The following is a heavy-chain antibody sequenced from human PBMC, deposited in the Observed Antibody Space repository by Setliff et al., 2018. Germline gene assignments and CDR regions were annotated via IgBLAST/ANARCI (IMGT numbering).Heavy chain of an antibody. CDR3: ARDGSYYDRGGNRTWFFDL. J-gene: IGHJ2*01. V-gene: IGHV4-31*11. Sequence: SETLSLTCAVSGGSINSGDYFWSWFRQLPGKGLEWIGYIYYTGSTHYNPSLKSRLTMSVDTSKNQFSLNLKSVTAADTAVYFCARDGSYYDRGGNRTWFFDLWGRGTLVTVSS. D-gene: IGHD3-22*01. CDR2: IYYTGST. CDR1: GGSINSGDYF.